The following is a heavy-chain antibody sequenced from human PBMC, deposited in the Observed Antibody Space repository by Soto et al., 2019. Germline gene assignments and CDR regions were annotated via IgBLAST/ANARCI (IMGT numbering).Heavy chain of an antibody. D-gene: IGHD2-2*01. Sequence: GGSLRLSCAASGFTFSSYAMSWVRQAPGKGLEWVSAISGSGGSTYYADSVKGRFTISRDNSKNTLYLQMNSLRAEDTAVYYCAKGPDIVVVPAAPNWFDPWGQGTLVTVSS. J-gene: IGHJ5*02. CDR2: ISGSGGST. CDR3: AKGPDIVVVPAAPNWFDP. V-gene: IGHV3-23*01. CDR1: GFTFSSYA.